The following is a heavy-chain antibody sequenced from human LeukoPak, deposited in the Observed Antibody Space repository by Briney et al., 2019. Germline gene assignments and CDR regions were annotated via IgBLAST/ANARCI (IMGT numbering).Heavy chain of an antibody. CDR2: IYHNGHT. V-gene: IGHV4-30-2*01. CDR1: GGSISSGGFS. Sequence: PSETLSLTCGVSGGSISSGGFSWGWIRQPPGKGLEWIGYIYHNGHTYYNPSLNSRVTISVDTSKNQFSLKLSSVTAADTAVYYCARLRRFGELLIYFDYWGQGTLVTVSS. J-gene: IGHJ4*02. CDR3: ARLRRFGELLIYFDY. D-gene: IGHD3-10*01.